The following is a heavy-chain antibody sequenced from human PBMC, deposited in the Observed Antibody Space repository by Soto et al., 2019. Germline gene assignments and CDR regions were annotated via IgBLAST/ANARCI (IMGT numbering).Heavy chain of an antibody. CDR1: GGTFSSYA. CDR3: ARAFIPRTGYYYYYYMDV. Sequence: ASVNVSCKASGGTFSSYAISWVRQAPGQGLEWMGGIIPIFGTANYAQKFQGRVTITADESTSTAYMELSSLRSEDTAVYYCARAFIPRTGYYYYYYMDVWGKGTTVTVSS. J-gene: IGHJ6*03. D-gene: IGHD7-27*01. V-gene: IGHV1-69*13. CDR2: IIPIFGTA.